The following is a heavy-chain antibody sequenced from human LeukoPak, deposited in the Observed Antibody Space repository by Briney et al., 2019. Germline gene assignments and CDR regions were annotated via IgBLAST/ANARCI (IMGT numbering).Heavy chain of an antibody. CDR2: ISGSGGST. CDR1: GFSVSSNY. J-gene: IGHJ6*02. Sequence: GGSLRLSCAAPGFSVSSNYMNWVRQAPGKGLEWVSAISGSGGSTYYADSVKGRFTISRDNSKNTLYLQMNSLRAEDTAVYYCAKVSLPGYCSSTSCYARFYYYGMDVWGQGTTVTVSS. D-gene: IGHD2-2*01. V-gene: IGHV3-23*01. CDR3: AKVSLPGYCSSTSCYARFYYYGMDV.